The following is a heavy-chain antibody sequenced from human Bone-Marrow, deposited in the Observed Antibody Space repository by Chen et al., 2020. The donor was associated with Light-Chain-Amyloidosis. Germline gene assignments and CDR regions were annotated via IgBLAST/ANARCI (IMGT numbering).Heavy chain of an antibody. J-gene: IGHJ3*02. CDR2: INPNSGGT. D-gene: IGHD3-9*01. CDR1: GYTFTGYY. CDR3: ARDRGYDILTGYAFDI. V-gene: IGHV1-2*06. Sequence: QVQLVQSGAEVKKPGASVKVSCKASGYTFTGYYMHWVRQAPGQGLEWMGRINPNSGGTNYAQKFQGRVTMTRDTSISTAYMELSRLRSDDTAVHYCARDRGYDILTGYAFDIWGQGTMVTVSS.